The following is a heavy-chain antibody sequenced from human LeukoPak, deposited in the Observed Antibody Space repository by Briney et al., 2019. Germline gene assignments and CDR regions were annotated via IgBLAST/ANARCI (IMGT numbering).Heavy chain of an antibody. V-gene: IGHV4-59*06. D-gene: IGHD6-13*01. CDR3: ARSRYSSSWAPDY. J-gene: IGHJ4*02. CDR2: IYYSGST. CDR1: GGSVSSYY. Sequence: PSETLSLTCTVSGGSVSSYYWSWIRQHPGKGLEWIGYIYYSGSTYYNPSLKSRVTISVDTSKNQFSLKLSSVTAADTAVYYCARSRYSSSWAPDYWGQGTLVTVSS.